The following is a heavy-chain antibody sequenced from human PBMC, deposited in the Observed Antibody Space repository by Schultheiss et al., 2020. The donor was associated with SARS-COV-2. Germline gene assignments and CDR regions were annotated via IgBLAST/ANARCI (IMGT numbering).Heavy chain of an antibody. V-gene: IGHV4-34*01. CDR3: ARVGEAYYYYYYMDV. CDR2: INHSGST. D-gene: IGHD3-3*01. J-gene: IGHJ6*03. CDR1: GGSFSDNY. Sequence: SQTLSLTCAVYGGSFSDNYWTWIRQPPGKGLEWIGEINHSGSTNYNPSVKSRVTMSVDTSTNQFSLKLSSVTAADTAVYYCARVGEAYYYYYYMDVWGKGTTVTVSS.